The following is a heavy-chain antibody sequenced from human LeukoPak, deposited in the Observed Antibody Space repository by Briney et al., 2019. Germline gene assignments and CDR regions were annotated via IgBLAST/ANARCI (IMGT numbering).Heavy chain of an antibody. D-gene: IGHD6-13*01. J-gene: IGHJ3*02. CDR2: IYSGGST. CDR3: AKDSGPYSSTWADAFDI. Sequence: GGSLRLSCAVSGFTFSSYAMSGVRQARGKGLEWVSLIYSGGSTYYADSVKGRFTITRDNSKNTLYLQVNSLRAEDTAVYYCAKDSGPYSSTWADAFDIWGQGTLVTVSS. CDR1: GFTFSSYA. V-gene: IGHV3-23*03.